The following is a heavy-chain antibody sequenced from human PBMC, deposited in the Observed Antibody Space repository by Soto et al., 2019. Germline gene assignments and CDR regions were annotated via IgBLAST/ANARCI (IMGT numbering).Heavy chain of an antibody. V-gene: IGHV3-64D*06. CDR1: GFTFSSYA. Sequence: EVQLVESGGGLVQPGGSLRLSCSASGFTFSSYAMHWVRQAPGKGLEYVSAISSNGGSTYYADSVKGRFTISRDNSKNTLYLQMSILRVKGTPVYHCVKDLGYGYGYLGLGFWGQGTLVTVSS. J-gene: IGHJ4*02. CDR2: ISSNGGST. D-gene: IGHD5-18*01. CDR3: VKDLGYGYGYLGLGF.